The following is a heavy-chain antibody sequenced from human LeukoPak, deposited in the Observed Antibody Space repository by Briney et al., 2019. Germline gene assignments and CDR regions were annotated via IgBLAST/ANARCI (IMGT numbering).Heavy chain of an antibody. J-gene: IGHJ4*02. D-gene: IGHD3-9*01. V-gene: IGHV3-15*01. CDR1: GFTFSNAW. Sequence: GGSLRLSCAASGFTFSNAWMSWVRQAPGKGLEWVGRIKSKTDGGTTDYAAPVKGRFTISRDGSKNTLYLQMNSLKTEDTAVYYCTTGKSVYDILYLDYWGQGTLVTVSS. CDR2: IKSKTDGGTT. CDR3: TTGKSVYDILYLDY.